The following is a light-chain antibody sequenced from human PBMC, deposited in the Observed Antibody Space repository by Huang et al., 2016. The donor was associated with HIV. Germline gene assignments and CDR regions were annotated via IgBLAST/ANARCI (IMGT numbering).Light chain of an antibody. CDR3: QQYNNLPT. V-gene: IGKV1-33*01. CDR1: QDISNY. Sequence: DIQMTQSPSSLSASVGDRVTITCQASQDISNYLNWYQQKPGKAPKLRIYDASNVETGVPSRFSGSGSGTDFTFTISSLQPEDTATYYCQQYNNLPTFGQGTKLEIK. J-gene: IGKJ2*01. CDR2: DAS.